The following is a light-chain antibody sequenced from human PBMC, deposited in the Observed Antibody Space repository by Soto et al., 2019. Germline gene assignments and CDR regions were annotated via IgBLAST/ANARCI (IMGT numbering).Light chain of an antibody. CDR3: QHYHSYSEA. Sequence: DIQMTQSPSTLSGSVGDRVTITCRASQTISSWLAWYQQKPGKAPKLLIYKASTFKSGVPSRFSGSGSGTEFTLTISCLQPDDFATDDSQHYHSYSEAFGQGTKVELK. V-gene: IGKV1-5*03. J-gene: IGKJ1*01. CDR2: KAS. CDR1: QTISSW.